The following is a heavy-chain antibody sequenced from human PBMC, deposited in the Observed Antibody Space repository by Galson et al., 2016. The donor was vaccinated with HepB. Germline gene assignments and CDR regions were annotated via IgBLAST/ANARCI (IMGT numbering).Heavy chain of an antibody. CDR1: GFAFSVDT. V-gene: IGHV3-30*04. J-gene: IGHJ4*02. CDR2: ISSDSSHK. Sequence: SLRLSCAASGFAFSVDTMHWVRQAPGKGLEWVTVISSDSSHKYYADSVKGRFTISRDNSKDTLYLQMNSLRTEDTALYYCARDIIGVLSDYFDYWGQGTLVTVSS. CDR3: ARDIIGVLSDYFDY. D-gene: IGHD2-21*01.